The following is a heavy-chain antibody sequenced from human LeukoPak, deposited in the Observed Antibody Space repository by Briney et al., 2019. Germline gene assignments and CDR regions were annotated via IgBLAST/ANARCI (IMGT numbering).Heavy chain of an antibody. CDR3: ARVEYLYCSGGSCYSVWFDP. D-gene: IGHD2-15*01. Sequence: SETLSLTCTVSGYSISSGYFWGWIRQPPGKGLEWIASIYHSGSTYYSPSLKSRVTISVDTSKNQFSLKLSSVTAADTAVYYCARVEYLYCSGGSCYSVWFDPWGQGTLVTVSS. V-gene: IGHV4-38-2*02. CDR2: IYHSGST. CDR1: GYSISSGYF. J-gene: IGHJ5*02.